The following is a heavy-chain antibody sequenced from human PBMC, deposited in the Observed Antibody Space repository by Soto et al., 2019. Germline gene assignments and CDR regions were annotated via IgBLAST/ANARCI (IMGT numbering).Heavy chain of an antibody. CDR2: IHSDGNT. J-gene: IGHJ5*01. V-gene: IGHV3-53*01. Sequence: GGSLRLSCAASGFNVNSNSMNWVRQAPWKGLEWLSLIHSDGNTKYADSVKGRFTISRDSFENTFYLQMNSLRAEDTAVYYCARHVWLESWGQGTLVTVSS. CDR3: ARHVWLES. CDR1: GFNVNSNS.